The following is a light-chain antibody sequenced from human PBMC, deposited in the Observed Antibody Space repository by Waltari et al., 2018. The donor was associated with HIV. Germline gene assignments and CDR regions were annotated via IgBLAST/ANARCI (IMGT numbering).Light chain of an antibody. V-gene: IGKV3-15*01. CDR2: GAS. Sequence: EIVMTQSPATLSVSPGESATLSCRASQSVKNNLAWYQQKPGQAPRILFYGASTRVTGIPARFSGSGSETEFTLTISSLQSEDFAVYYCQQYNNWPGTFGQGTKVEIE. CDR1: QSVKNN. J-gene: IGKJ1*01. CDR3: QQYNNWPGT.